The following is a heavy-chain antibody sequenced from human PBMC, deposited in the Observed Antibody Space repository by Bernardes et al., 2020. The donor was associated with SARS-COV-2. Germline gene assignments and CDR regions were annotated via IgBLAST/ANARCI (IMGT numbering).Heavy chain of an antibody. Sequence: GGSLRLSCAASGFIFSNYSFSWVRQAPGKGLEWVAAITESGFITYHENFVKGRFTISRHNFESTMFLQMNSLRADDTAVYYCARGYDTGAFDLWGQGTVVTVSP. J-gene: IGHJ3*01. V-gene: IGHV3-23*01. CDR3: ARGYDTGAFDL. CDR1: GFIFSNYS. CDR2: ITESGFIT. D-gene: IGHD3-3*01.